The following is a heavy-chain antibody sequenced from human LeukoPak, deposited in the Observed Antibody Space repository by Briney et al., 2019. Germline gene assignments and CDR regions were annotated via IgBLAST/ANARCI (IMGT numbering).Heavy chain of an antibody. CDR3: ARDRDNWFDP. Sequence: SETLALSCTVSGGSVSSGDYYWSWIRQPPGKGLEGIRYIYYSGSTYYNPSLKSPVTISVDTSKNQFSLKLSSVTAADTAVYYCARDRDNWFDPWGQGTLVTVSS. V-gene: IGHV4-30-4*08. D-gene: IGHD3-10*01. J-gene: IGHJ5*02. CDR2: IYYSGST. CDR1: GGSVSSGDYY.